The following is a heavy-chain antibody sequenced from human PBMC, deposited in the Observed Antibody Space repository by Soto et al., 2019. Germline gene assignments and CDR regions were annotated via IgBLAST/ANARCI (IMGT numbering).Heavy chain of an antibody. CDR3: ARAHRSGWA. CDR1: CASISSDY. CDR2: LYNSGNA. V-gene: IGHV4-59*01. J-gene: IGHJ5*02. Sequence: SETLSLTWTVFCASISSDYRGWIRQPPGGGMEWIAYLYNSGNANYNSSLKSRVTISIDTSKNQFSLKLSSVTAADTAVYYCARAHRSGWAWGPGALVTVSS. D-gene: IGHD6-19*01.